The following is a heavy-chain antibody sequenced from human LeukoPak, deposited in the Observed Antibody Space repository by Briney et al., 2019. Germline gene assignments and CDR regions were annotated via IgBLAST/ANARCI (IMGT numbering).Heavy chain of an antibody. J-gene: IGHJ6*02. CDR1: GYTFTNYA. V-gene: IGHV1-3*01. Sequence: ASVTVSCTGSGYTFTNYAVHWVRQAPGQRLEWLGWINPGNGDTKYSQNFQGRVTVTSDTSAATAYVELNSLTSEDTAVYYCARERWHCRVNCYSVYYYALDVWGQRTTVTVSS. CDR2: INPGNGDT. D-gene: IGHD2-15*01. CDR3: ARERWHCRVNCYSVYYYALDV.